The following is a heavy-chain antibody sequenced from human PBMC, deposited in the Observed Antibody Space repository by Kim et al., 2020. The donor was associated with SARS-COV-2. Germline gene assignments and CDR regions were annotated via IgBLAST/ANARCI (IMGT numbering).Heavy chain of an antibody. D-gene: IGHD2-8*01. V-gene: IGHV3-23*01. Sequence: ADSVKGRINISRDNSINTLYLQMKSLSADDTAVYFCAKEYCTNGVCYPDYWGQGTLVTVSS. J-gene: IGHJ4*02. CDR3: AKEYCTNGVCYPDY.